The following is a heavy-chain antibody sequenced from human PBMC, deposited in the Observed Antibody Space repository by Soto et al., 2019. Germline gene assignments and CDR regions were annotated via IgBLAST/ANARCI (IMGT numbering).Heavy chain of an antibody. CDR2: IIPIFGTA. J-gene: IGHJ6*02. Sequence: QVQLVQSGAEVKKPGSSVKVSCKASGGTFSSYAISWVRQAPGQGLEWMGGIIPIFGTANYAQKFQGRVTITADESTSTAYMELSSLRSEDTAVYYCARAQGSAAAGLYYYYGMTSGAKGPRSPSP. CDR3: ARAQGSAAAGLYYYYGMTS. CDR1: GGTFSSYA. D-gene: IGHD6-13*01. V-gene: IGHV1-69*12.